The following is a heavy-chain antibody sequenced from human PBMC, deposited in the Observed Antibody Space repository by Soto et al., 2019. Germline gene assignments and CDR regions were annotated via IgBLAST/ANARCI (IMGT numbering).Heavy chain of an antibody. CDR2: ISAYKGDT. J-gene: IGHJ5*01. V-gene: IGHV1-18*01. CDR1: VYTFTNYG. Sequence: XSVKVSCKGSVYTFTNYGISWVRQAPGQGLEWMGWISAYKGDTNYAQNLRGRVTMTTDTSTNTAYMELRSLRDDDTAVYYCARDLDGSGSYYTDSWGPGTLVTVSS. D-gene: IGHD3-10*01. CDR3: ARDLDGSGSYYTDS.